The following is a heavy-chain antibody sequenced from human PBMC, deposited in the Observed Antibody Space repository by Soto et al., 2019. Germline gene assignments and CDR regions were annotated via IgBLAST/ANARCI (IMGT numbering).Heavy chain of an antibody. D-gene: IGHD2-2*01. CDR1: GFTFSDYY. Sequence: GGSLRLSCAASGFTFSDYYMNWIRQAPGKGLEWVSYISSSGSTISYADSVRGRFTISRDNGKNSLYLQINSLRAEDTAVYYCARGVVERVPAAKFDYWGQGTLVTVSS. J-gene: IGHJ4*02. CDR2: ISSSGSTI. V-gene: IGHV3-11*01. CDR3: ARGVVERVPAAKFDY.